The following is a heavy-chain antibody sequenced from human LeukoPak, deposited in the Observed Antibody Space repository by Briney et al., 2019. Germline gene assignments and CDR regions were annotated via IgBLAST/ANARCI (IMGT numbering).Heavy chain of an antibody. CDR3: ARVVKGYCSGGSCYRSQYYYYYYMDV. CDR2: ISSNGGST. V-gene: IGHV3-64*01. D-gene: IGHD2-15*01. Sequence: GGSLRLSCAASGFTFSSYAMHWVRQAPGKGLEYVSAISSNGGSTYYANSVKGRFTISRDNSKNTLYLQMGSLRAEDTAVYYCARVVKGYCSGGSCYRSQYYYYYYMDVWGKGTTVTISS. J-gene: IGHJ6*03. CDR1: GFTFSSYA.